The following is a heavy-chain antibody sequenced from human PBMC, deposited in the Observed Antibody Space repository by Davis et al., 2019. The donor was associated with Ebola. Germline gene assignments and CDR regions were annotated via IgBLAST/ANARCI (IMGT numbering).Heavy chain of an antibody. CDR1: GFIFSSYV. J-gene: IGHJ3*02. D-gene: IGHD6-19*01. Sequence: GESLKISCAASGFIFSSYVMSWVRQAPGKGLEWVSTLGTSADTYYADSVKGRFTISRDNSKNTLYLQMNGLRVEDTAIYYCVRVSRNIATGWYRFDAFDIWGQGTLVTVSS. CDR2: LGTSADT. CDR3: VRVSRNIATGWYRFDAFDI. V-gene: IGHV3-23*01.